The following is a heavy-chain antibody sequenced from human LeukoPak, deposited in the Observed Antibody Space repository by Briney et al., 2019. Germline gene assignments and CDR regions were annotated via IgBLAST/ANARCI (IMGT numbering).Heavy chain of an antibody. Sequence: SETLSLTCTVSGGSISPYYWSWIRQPPGKGLEWIGYVYHTGSTNYNSSLKSRLTISVDTSKNQFSLKLISLTTADTAVYYCARSTGFYSYYLDVWDRGTTVTVSS. CDR1: GGSISPYY. J-gene: IGHJ6*03. CDR3: ARSTGFYSYYLDV. V-gene: IGHV4-59*01. CDR2: VYHTGST.